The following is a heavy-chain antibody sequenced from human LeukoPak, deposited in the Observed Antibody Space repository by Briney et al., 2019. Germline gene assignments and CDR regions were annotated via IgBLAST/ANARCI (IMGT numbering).Heavy chain of an antibody. CDR1: GFTFSSYA. J-gene: IGHJ4*02. CDR3: AGDLSVRGRCYFDY. V-gene: IGHV3-23*01. CDR2: ISGSGGST. Sequence: GGSLRLSCAASGFTFSSYAMSWVRQAPGKGLEWVSAISGSGGSTYYADSVKGRFTISRDNSKNTLYLQMNSLRAEDTAVYYCAGDLSVRGRCYFDYWGQGTLVTVSS. D-gene: IGHD1-26*01.